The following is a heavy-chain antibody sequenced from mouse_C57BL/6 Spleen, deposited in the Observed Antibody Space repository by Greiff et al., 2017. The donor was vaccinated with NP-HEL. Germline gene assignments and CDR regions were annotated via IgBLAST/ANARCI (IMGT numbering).Heavy chain of an antibody. CDR2: ISDGGSYT. Sequence: EVQVVESGGGLVKPGGSLKLSCAASGFTFSSYAMSWVRQTPEKRLEWVGTISDGGSYTYYPDNVKGRSTISRDNANNNLYLQMSHLKSEDTAMYYCSRDCSSPPYWYFDVWGTGTTVTVSS. D-gene: IGHD1-1*01. J-gene: IGHJ1*03. V-gene: IGHV5-4*01. CDR3: SRDCSSPPYWYFDV. CDR1: GFTFSSYA.